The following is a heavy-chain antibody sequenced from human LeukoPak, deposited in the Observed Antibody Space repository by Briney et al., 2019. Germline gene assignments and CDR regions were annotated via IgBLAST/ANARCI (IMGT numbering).Heavy chain of an antibody. D-gene: IGHD3-9*01. CDR3: ARRSADGLLRYFDWFPPSPHNWFDP. CDR1: GGSISSTSDH. V-gene: IGHV4-39*07. Sequence: PSETLSLTCTVSGGSISSTSDHWGWIRQPPGKGLEWIGNIYNSGSNDYNPSLKSRVTISVDTSKNQFSLKLSSVTAADTAVYYCARRSADGLLRYFDWFPPSPHNWFDPWGQGTLVTVSS. CDR2: IYNSGSN. J-gene: IGHJ5*02.